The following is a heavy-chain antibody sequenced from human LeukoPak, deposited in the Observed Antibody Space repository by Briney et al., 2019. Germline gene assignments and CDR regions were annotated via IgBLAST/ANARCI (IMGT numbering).Heavy chain of an antibody. CDR1: GFTFSRYS. D-gene: IGHD3-10*01. V-gene: IGHV3-21*05. CDR3: ARDWFGETD. CDR2: IRHDRSDI. J-gene: IGHJ4*02. Sequence: GGSLRLSCAASGFTFSRYSMNWVRQAPGKGLEWVSFIRHDRSDIYYADSVRGRFTISRDNAKNSVYLQMNSLRVEDTGVYYCARDWFGETDWGQGTLVTVSS.